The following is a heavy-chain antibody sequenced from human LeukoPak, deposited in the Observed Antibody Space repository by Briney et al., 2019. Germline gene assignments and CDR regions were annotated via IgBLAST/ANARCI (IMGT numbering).Heavy chain of an antibody. Sequence: SETLSLTCTVSGGSISSYYWSWIRQPPGKGLEWIGYTHYSGSTKYNPSLKSRVTISVDTSKNQFSLKLSSVTAADTAVYYCARGVVIAPQTFDYWGQGTLVTVSS. D-gene: IGHD2-21*01. CDR2: THYSGST. CDR3: ARGVVIAPQTFDY. J-gene: IGHJ4*02. V-gene: IGHV4-59*01. CDR1: GGSISSYY.